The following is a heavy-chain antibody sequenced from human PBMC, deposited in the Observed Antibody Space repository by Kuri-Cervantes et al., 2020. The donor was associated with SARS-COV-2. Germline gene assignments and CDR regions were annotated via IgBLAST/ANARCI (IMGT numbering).Heavy chain of an antibody. D-gene: IGHD5-12*01. CDR3: ARQLRLYSMDV. J-gene: IGHJ6*03. V-gene: IGHV4-38-2*01. CDR2: IYHSGST. Sequence: SETLSLTFAVSGYSIGSGYYWGWIRQPPGKGLEWIGSIYHSGSTYYNPSLKSRVTISVDTSKNQFSLKLSSVTAADTAVYYCARQLRLYSMDVWGKGTTVTVSS. CDR1: GYSIGSGYY.